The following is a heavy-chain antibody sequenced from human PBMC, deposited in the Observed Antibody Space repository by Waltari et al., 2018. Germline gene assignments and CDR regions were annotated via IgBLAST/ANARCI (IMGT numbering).Heavy chain of an antibody. CDR2: LYYSGIT. J-gene: IGHJ5*01. D-gene: IGHD2-2*01. V-gene: IGHV4-39*07. CDR1: GDSISSSSYY. CDR3: ARDRIPATFRCWFDS. Sequence: QLHLQESGPGLVKPSETLFLTCTVSGDSISSSSYYWGWIRQPPGKGPQWIGSLYYSGITYYNPSLECRVSMSVDTSKNHLSLMLSAVTAADTAVYYCARDRIPATFRCWFDSWGPGTLVTVSS.